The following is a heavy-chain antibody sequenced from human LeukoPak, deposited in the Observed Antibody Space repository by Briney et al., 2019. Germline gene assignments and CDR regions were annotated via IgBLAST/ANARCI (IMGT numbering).Heavy chain of an antibody. D-gene: IGHD2-2*01. V-gene: IGHV1-8*01. CDR1: GYTFTGYD. Sequence: ASVKVSCKASGYTFTGYDINWVRQATGQGLERMGWMNPNSGNTGYAQKFQGRVTMTRNTSISTAYMELSSLRSEDTAVYYCARAARGNIVVVPAAKDYYYYMDVWGKGTTVTVSS. CDR3: ARAARGNIVVVPAAKDYYYYMDV. CDR2: MNPNSGNT. J-gene: IGHJ6*03.